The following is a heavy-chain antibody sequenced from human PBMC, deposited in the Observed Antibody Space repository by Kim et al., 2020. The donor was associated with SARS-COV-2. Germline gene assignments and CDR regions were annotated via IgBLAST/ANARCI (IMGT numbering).Heavy chain of an antibody. Sequence: RFTISRDNAKNSLYLQMNSLRAEDTAVYYCARSPLMITFGGVIVPPHFDYWGQGTLVTVSS. D-gene: IGHD3-16*02. J-gene: IGHJ4*02. V-gene: IGHV3-11*06. CDR3: ARSPLMITFGGVIVPPHFDY.